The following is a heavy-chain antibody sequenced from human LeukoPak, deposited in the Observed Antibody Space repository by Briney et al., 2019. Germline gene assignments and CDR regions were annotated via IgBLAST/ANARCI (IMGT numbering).Heavy chain of an antibody. D-gene: IGHD3-9*01. Sequence: PGGSLRLSCAASGFILSGYSMNWVRQAPGKGLEWISYITTSSSTKYYVDSVKGRFTISRDNAKNSLYLQMNSLRAEDTALYYCAKDVGYDILTGYDYWGQGTLVTVSS. CDR3: AKDVGYDILTGYDY. CDR1: GFILSGYS. CDR2: ITTSSSTK. J-gene: IGHJ4*02. V-gene: IGHV3-48*04.